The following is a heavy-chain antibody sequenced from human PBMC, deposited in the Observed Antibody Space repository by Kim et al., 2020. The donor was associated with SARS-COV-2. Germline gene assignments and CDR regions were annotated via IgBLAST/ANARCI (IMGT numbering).Heavy chain of an antibody. J-gene: IGHJ4*02. Sequence: TYNPSLKSQVTISVDTSKNQFSLKLSSVTAADTAVYYCARRGIVVVVYDYWGQGTLVTVSS. V-gene: IGHV4-34*01. CDR3: ARRGIVVVVYDY. D-gene: IGHD2-15*01.